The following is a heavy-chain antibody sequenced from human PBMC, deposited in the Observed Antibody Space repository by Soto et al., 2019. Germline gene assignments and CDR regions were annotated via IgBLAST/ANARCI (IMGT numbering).Heavy chain of an antibody. J-gene: IGHJ4*02. D-gene: IGHD3-10*01. CDR1: GFTFGSNA. CDR2: ITNTGGDT. CDR3: ARASGQSYPGSRVFDS. Sequence: GGSLRLSCASSGFTFGSNARTSVRQAPGKGLEWVSVITNTGGDTLYADSVKGRFTISRDNSKNTLYLQMNSLRAEDTAIYYCARASGQSYPGSRVFDSWGQGTRVTVSS. V-gene: IGHV3-23*01.